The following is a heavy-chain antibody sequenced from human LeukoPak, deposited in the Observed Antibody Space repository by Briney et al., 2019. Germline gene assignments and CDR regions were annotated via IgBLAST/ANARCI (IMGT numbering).Heavy chain of an antibody. J-gene: IGHJ4*02. CDR1: GFTFSSYA. V-gene: IGHV3-30-3*01. CDR2: ISYDGSNK. D-gene: IGHD2-15*01. CDR3: ARRGSCSGSACYGLLYYFDY. Sequence: PGGSLRLSCAASGFTFSSYAMHWVRQAPGKGLEWVAVISYDGSNKYYADSVKGRFTISRDKAKNTVYLQMNSLRAEDTALYYCARRGSCSGSACYGLLYYFDYWGQGALVTVSS.